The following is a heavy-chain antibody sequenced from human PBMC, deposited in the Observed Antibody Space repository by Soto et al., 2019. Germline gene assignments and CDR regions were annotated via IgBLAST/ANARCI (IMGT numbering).Heavy chain of an antibody. D-gene: IGHD3-10*01. Sequence: QVQLVESGGGLVKPGGSLRLSCAASGFTFSDYYMTWIRQAPGKGLEWLSYISSGGITIYYADSVKGRFTVSRDNAKNSMYLQMNNLRVEDTALYYCARDPGIYCAMDVWGQGTTVTVSS. J-gene: IGHJ6*02. CDR3: ARDPGIYCAMDV. CDR1: GFTFSDYY. V-gene: IGHV3-11*01. CDR2: ISSGGITI.